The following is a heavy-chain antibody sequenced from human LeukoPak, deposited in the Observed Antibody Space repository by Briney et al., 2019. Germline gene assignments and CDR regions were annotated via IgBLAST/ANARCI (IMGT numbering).Heavy chain of an antibody. CDR1: GFTVSSNY. Sequence: PGGSLRLSCAASGFTVSSNYMTWVRQAPGKGLEWVAFIRYDGSNKYYADSVKGRFTISRDNSKNTLYLQMNSLRAEDTAVYYCAKEVVGATAGWGQGTLVTVSS. D-gene: IGHD1-26*01. V-gene: IGHV3-30*02. CDR3: AKEVVGATAG. J-gene: IGHJ4*02. CDR2: IRYDGSNK.